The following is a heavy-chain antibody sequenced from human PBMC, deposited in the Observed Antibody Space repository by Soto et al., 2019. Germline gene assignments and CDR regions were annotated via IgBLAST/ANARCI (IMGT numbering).Heavy chain of an antibody. D-gene: IGHD6-19*01. CDR2: ISYDGSNK. J-gene: IGHJ6*02. Sequence: SLRLSCSASGLTFSIYGMHWVRHAPVKGLEWVAVISYDGSNKYYADSVKGRFTISRDNSKNTLYLQMNSLRAEDTAVYYCAKVRAVAEYYYYYGMDVWGQGTTVTVSS. CDR1: GLTFSIYG. CDR3: AKVRAVAEYYYYYGMDV. V-gene: IGHV3-30*18.